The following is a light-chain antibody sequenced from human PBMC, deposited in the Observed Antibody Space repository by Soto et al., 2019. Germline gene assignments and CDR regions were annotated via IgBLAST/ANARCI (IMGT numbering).Light chain of an antibody. V-gene: IGKV1-6*01. CDR3: LQDYSHPPP. J-gene: IGKJ2*01. CDR1: QDIKND. Sequence: AIQMTQSPSSLSASLGDSVAITCRASQDIKNDLAWYRHRPGTAPKLLIYAATALQSGVPLRVSGSGSGTDFTLTIRNLQPEDSATYYCLQDYSHPPPFGQGPRLEIK. CDR2: AAT.